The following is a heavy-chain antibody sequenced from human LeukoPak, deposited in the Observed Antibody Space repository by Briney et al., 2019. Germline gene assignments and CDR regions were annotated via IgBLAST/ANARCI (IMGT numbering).Heavy chain of an antibody. CDR3: AGVLGVRDLAYFDY. CDR1: GVTFSGYW. J-gene: IGHJ4*01. V-gene: IGHV3-74*01. D-gene: IGHD3-10*01. CDR2: IRSDGSST. Sequence: GGSLRLSCAAFGVTFSGYWMNWVRQAPGKGLVWVSRIRSDGSSTSYADSVRGRFTISRDNAKNTLYLQMNSLRAEDTAVYYCAGVLGVRDLAYFDYWGHGTLVTVSS.